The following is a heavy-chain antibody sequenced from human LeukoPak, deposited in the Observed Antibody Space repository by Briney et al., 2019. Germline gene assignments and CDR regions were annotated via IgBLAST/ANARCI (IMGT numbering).Heavy chain of an antibody. D-gene: IGHD3-22*01. CDR3: ARHDGVRVTMIVVVTERYDAFDI. CDR2: INHSGST. CDR1: GGSFSGYY. V-gene: IGHV4-34*01. Sequence: SETLSLTCAVYGGSFSGYYWSWIRQPPGKGLEWIGEINHSGSTNYNPSLKSRVTISVDTSKNQFSLKLSSVTAADTAVYYCARHDGVRVTMIVVVTERYDAFDIWGQGTMVTVSS. J-gene: IGHJ3*02.